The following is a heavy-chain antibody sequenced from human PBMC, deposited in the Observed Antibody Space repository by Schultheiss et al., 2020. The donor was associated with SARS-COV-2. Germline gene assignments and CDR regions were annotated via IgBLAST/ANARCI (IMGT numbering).Heavy chain of an antibody. CDR2: INPNSGGT. D-gene: IGHD1-26*01. J-gene: IGHJ6*02. CDR1: GGTFSNYA. Sequence: ASVKVSCKASGGTFSNYAISWVRQAPGQGLEWMGWINPNSGGTNYAQKFQGRVTMTRDTSISTAYMELSRLRSDDTAVYYCASSGSYSPYGMDVWGQGTTVTVSS. CDR3: ASSGSYSPYGMDV. V-gene: IGHV1-2*02.